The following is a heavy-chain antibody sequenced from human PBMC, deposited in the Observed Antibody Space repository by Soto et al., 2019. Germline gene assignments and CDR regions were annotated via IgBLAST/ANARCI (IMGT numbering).Heavy chain of an antibody. CDR3: ARDGWGPPAAFDI. CDR2: IYYSGST. Sequence: SETLSLTCTVSGGSISSYYWSWIRQPPGKGLEWIGYIYYSGSTNYNPSLKSRVTISVDTSKNQFSLKLSSVTAADTAVYYCARDGWGPPAAFDIWGQGTMVTVSS. J-gene: IGHJ3*02. CDR1: GGSISSYY. V-gene: IGHV4-59*01. D-gene: IGHD6-19*01.